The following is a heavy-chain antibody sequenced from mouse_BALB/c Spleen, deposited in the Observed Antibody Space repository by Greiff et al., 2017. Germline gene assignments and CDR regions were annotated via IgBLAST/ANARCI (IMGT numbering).Heavy chain of an antibody. CDR3: ARCDYYGSSGDVMEY. CDR1: GDSITSGY. J-gene: IGHJ4*01. V-gene: IGHV3-8*02. D-gene: IGHD1-1*01. CDR2: ISYSGST. Sequence: EVHLVESGPSLVKPSQTLSLTCSVTGDSITSGYWNWIRKFPGNKLEYMGYISYSGSTYYNPSLKSRISITRDTSKNQYYLQLNSVTTEDTATYYCARCDYYGSSGDVMEYWGEGNSVTASS.